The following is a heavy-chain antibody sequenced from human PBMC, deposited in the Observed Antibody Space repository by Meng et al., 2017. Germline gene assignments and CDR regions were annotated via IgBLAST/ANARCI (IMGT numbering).Heavy chain of an antibody. V-gene: IGHV1-69*13. CDR3: ASRRGSGSWGNYYYGMDV. J-gene: IGHJ6*02. Sequence: SSVNVSCKASVGTFSSYAVSWVRQAPGQGLEWMGGIIPIFGTANYAQKFQGRVTITADESTSTAYMELSSLRSEDTAVYYCASRRGSGSWGNYYYGMDVWGQGTTVTVSS. CDR2: IIPIFGTA. CDR1: VGTFSSYA. D-gene: IGHD3-10*01.